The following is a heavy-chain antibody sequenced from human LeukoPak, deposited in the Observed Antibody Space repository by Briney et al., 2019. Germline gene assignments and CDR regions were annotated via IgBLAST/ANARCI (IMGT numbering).Heavy chain of an antibody. D-gene: IGHD2-8*02. CDR2: INTDGSST. V-gene: IGHV3-74*01. Sequence: GGSLRLSCAASGLTFSSYWMHWVRQAPGKGLVWVSRINTDGSSTSYADSVKGRFTISRDNAKNSLYLQMNSLRAEDTALYYCAKDKSWSSGGYYFDYWGQGTLVTVSS. J-gene: IGHJ4*02. CDR1: GLTFSSYW. CDR3: AKDKSWSSGGYYFDY.